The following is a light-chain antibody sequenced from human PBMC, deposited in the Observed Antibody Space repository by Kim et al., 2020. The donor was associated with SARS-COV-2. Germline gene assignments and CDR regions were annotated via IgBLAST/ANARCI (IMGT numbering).Light chain of an antibody. V-gene: IGKV3-11*01. CDR1: QSVSSY. Sequence: GETAIPGWRARQSVSSYFAWYQQKPGQAPRLFINDASNRATGIPARFSGSGSGTDLTLTISSLEPEDFAVYDCQQRSNWRFTFGRGTKVDI. CDR2: DAS. CDR3: QQRSNWRFT. J-gene: IGKJ3*01.